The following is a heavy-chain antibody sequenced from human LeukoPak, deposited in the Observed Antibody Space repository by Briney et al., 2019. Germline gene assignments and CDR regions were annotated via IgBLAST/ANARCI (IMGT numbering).Heavy chain of an antibody. CDR3: ARSQAVAGTPFVDY. Sequence: GRSLRLSCAASGFTFSSYGMHWVRQAPGKGLEWVAVISYDGSNKYYADSVKGRFTISRDNSKNTLYLQMNSLRAEDTAVYYCARSQAVAGTPFVDYWGQGTLVTVSS. CDR2: ISYDGSNK. V-gene: IGHV3-30*03. D-gene: IGHD6-19*01. J-gene: IGHJ4*02. CDR1: GFTFSSYG.